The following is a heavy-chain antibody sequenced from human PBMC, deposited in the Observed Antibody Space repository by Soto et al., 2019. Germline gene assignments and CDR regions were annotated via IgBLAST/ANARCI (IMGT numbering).Heavy chain of an antibody. V-gene: IGHV4-59*01. CDR2: IYYSGST. CDR1: GGSISSYY. D-gene: IGHD2-15*01. Sequence: XXTLSLPFTVSGGSISSYYWRWIRQPPGKGLEWIGYIYYSGSTNYNPSLKSRVTISVDTSKNQFSLKLSSVTAQDTAVYYCARGLRPVYYYYYMDVWGKGTTVTVSS. CDR3: ARGLRPVYYYYYMDV. J-gene: IGHJ6*03.